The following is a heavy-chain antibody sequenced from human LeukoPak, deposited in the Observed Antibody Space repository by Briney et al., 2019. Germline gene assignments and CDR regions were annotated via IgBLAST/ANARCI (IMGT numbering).Heavy chain of an antibody. D-gene: IGHD6-13*01. Sequence: GGSLRLSCAASGFTFSSYAMSWVRQAPGKGLEWVSAISGSGGTTYYADSVKGRFTISRDNSKNTLYLQMNSLRAEDTAVYHGAKDKQPIVYYYYMDVWGKGTTVTVSS. CDR2: ISGSGGTT. V-gene: IGHV3-23*01. CDR3: AKDKQPIVYYYYMDV. CDR1: GFTFSSYA. J-gene: IGHJ6*03.